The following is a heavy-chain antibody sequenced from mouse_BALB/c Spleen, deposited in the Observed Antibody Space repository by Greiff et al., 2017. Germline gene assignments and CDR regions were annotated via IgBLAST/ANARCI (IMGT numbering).Heavy chain of an antibody. Sequence: EVQGVESGGGLVKPGGSLKLSCAASGFTFSDYYMYWVRQTPEKRLEWVATISDGGSYTYYPDSVKGRFTISRDNAKNNLYLLMSSLKSEDTAMYYCARYDYGRMDYWGQGTSVTVSS. V-gene: IGHV5-4*02. CDR2: ISDGGSYT. CDR3: ARYDYGRMDY. CDR1: GFTFSDYY. D-gene: IGHD2-4*01. J-gene: IGHJ4*01.